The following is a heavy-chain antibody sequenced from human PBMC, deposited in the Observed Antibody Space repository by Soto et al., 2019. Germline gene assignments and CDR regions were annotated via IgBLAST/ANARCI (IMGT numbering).Heavy chain of an antibody. Sequence: QVQLQESGPGLVKPSQTLSLTCTVSGGSISSGDDYWSWIRQPPGKGLEWIGYIYYSGSTYYNPSLKSRVTISVDTSKNQFSLKLSSVTAADTAVYYCARTEGAHKSNFDYWGQGTLVTVSS. CDR3: ARTEGAHKSNFDY. CDR2: IYYSGST. J-gene: IGHJ4*02. CDR1: GGSISSGDDY. V-gene: IGHV4-30-4*01.